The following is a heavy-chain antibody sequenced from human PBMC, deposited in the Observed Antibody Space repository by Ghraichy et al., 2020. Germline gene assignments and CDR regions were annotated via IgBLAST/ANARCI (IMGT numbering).Heavy chain of an antibody. CDR1: GFTFSDYY. Sequence: GESLNISCAASGFTFSDYYMSWIRQAPGKGLEWVSYISSSGSTIYYADSVKGRFTISRDNAKNSLYLQMNSLRAEDTAVYYCASCCSSTSCYCLGYWGQGTLVTVSS. CDR3: ASCCSSTSCYCLGY. D-gene: IGHD2-2*01. V-gene: IGHV3-11*01. CDR2: ISSSGSTI. J-gene: IGHJ4*02.